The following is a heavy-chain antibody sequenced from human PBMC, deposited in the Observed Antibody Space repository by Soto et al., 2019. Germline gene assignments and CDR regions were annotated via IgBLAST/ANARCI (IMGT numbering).Heavy chain of an antibody. J-gene: IGHJ5*02. CDR2: ISAYNGNT. CDR3: ARVSGVLGRVVGFDP. V-gene: IGHV1-18*01. Sequence: ASVKVSCKASGYTFTSYGISWVRQAPGQGLEWMGWISAYNGNTNYAQKLQGRVTMTTDTSTSTAYMELRSLRSDDTAVYYCARVSGVLGRVVGFDPWGQGTLVTVSS. D-gene: IGHD1-26*01. CDR1: GYTFTSYG.